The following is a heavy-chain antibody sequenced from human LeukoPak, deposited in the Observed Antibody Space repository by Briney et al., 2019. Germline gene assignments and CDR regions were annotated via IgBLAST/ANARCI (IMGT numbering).Heavy chain of an antibody. D-gene: IGHD4-17*01. Sequence: PGGSLRLSCAASGFTFDNYWMSWVRQAPGKGLEWVANIKEDGSEKYYVDSVKGRFTISRDNAKKSLYLQMNSLRAEDTAVYYCTTTLTVTTSCSWGQGTMVTVSS. CDR1: GFTFDNYW. V-gene: IGHV3-7*01. J-gene: IGHJ5*02. CDR2: IKEDGSEK. CDR3: TTTLTVTTSCS.